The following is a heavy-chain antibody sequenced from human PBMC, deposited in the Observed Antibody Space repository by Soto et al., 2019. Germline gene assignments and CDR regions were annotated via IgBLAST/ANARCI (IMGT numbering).Heavy chain of an antibody. D-gene: IGHD6-19*01. CDR3: ARDRLARGIPVAGRIDY. Sequence: GGSLRLSCAASGFTVSSNYMSWVRQAPGKGLEWVSVIYSGGSTFYADSVKGRFTISRDDADNSLYLQMNSLRVEDTAVYYCARDRLARGIPVAGRIDYWGQGALVTVSS. CDR2: IYSGGST. V-gene: IGHV3-66*01. J-gene: IGHJ4*02. CDR1: GFTVSSNY.